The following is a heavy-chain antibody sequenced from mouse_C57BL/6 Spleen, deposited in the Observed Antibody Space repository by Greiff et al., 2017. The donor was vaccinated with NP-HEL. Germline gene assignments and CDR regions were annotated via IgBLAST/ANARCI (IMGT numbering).Heavy chain of an antibody. Sequence: EVQLQQSGPVLVKPGASVKMSCKASGYTFTDYYMNWVKQSHGKSLEWIGVINPYNGGTSYNQKFKGKATLTVDKSSSTAYMELNSLTSEDSAVYYCARRDYYGSSPGAMDYWGQGTSVTVSS. CDR1: GYTFTDYY. D-gene: IGHD1-1*01. J-gene: IGHJ4*01. CDR2: INPYNGGT. V-gene: IGHV1-19*01. CDR3: ARRDYYGSSPGAMDY.